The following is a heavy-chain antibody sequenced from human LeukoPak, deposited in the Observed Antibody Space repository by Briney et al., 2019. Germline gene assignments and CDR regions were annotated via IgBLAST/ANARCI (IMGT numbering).Heavy chain of an antibody. V-gene: IGHV4-59*12. D-gene: IGHD3-9*01. CDR2: IYYSGST. J-gene: IGHJ4*02. Sequence: SETLSLTCTVSGGSISSYYWSWIRQPPGKGLEWIGYIYYSGSTNYNPSLKSRVTISVDTSKNQFSLKLSSVTAADTAVYYCARDGILTGYYSFDYWGQGTLVTVSS. CDR1: GGSISSYY. CDR3: ARDGILTGYYSFDY.